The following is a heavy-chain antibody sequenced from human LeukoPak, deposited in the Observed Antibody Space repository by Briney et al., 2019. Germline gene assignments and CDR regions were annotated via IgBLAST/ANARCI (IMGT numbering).Heavy chain of an antibody. CDR3: TTDPSIVVGSDY. J-gene: IGHJ4*02. CDR1: GFTVSSNY. D-gene: IGHD3-22*01. V-gene: IGHV3-53*01. CDR2: IYSGGST. Sequence: GGSLRLSCAASGFTVSSNYMSWVRQAPGKGLEWVSVIYSGGSTYYADSVKGRFTISRDNSKNTLYLQMNSLRAEDTAVYYCTTDPSIVVGSDYWGQGTLVTVSS.